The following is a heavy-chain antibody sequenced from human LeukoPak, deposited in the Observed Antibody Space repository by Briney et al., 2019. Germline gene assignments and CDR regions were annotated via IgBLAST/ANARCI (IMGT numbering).Heavy chain of an antibody. CDR2: ISAYNGNT. CDR3: ARDDYRAYYYYGMDV. J-gene: IGHJ6*02. D-gene: IGHD4-11*01. Sequence: ASVKVSCKASGYTFTSYGISWVRQAPGQGLEWMGRISAYNGNTNYAQKLQGRVTMTTDTSTSTAYMELRSLRSDDTAVYYCARDDYRAYYYYGMDVWGQGTTVTVSS. CDR1: GYTFTSYG. V-gene: IGHV1-18*01.